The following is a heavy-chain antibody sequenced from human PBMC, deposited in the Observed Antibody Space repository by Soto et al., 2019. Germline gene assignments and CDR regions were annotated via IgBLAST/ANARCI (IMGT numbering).Heavy chain of an antibody. V-gene: IGHV4-34*01. CDR2: INHSGRT. CDR3: AREESDYVKY. J-gene: IGHJ4*02. Sequence: QVQLQKWGAGLLKPSETLSLTCAVYGGSFSGYYWSWIRQPPGKGLEWIGEINHSGRTNYNPSLKSRVTISVDTSENQFALKLSSVTAADTAVYYCAREESDYVKYWGQGTLVTVSS. D-gene: IGHD4-17*01. CDR1: GGSFSGYY.